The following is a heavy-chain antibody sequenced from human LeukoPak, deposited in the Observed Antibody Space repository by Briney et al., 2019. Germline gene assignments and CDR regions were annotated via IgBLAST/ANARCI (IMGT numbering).Heavy chain of an antibody. CDR3: ARDAKRFYAANWFDP. J-gene: IGHJ5*02. V-gene: IGHV1-18*01. CDR1: GYTFTSYG. CDR2: ISAYNGNT. Sequence: ASVKVSCEASGYTFTSYGISWVRQAPGQGLEWMGWISAYNGNTNYAQKLQGRVTMTTDTSTSTAYMELRSLRSDDTAVYYCARDAKRFYAANWFDPWGQGTLVTVSS. D-gene: IGHD2/OR15-2a*01.